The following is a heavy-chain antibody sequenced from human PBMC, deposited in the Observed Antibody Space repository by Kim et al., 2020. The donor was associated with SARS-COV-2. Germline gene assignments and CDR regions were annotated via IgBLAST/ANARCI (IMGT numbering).Heavy chain of an antibody. D-gene: IGHD2-21*02. Sequence: SETLSLTCAVSDGSVTSYHWWTWVRQPPGKGLQWIGEIFRSGSTNYNPSLTSRVMISMDKSENRISLKMNSVTAADTAVYYCARHVTNYDTFEIWGQGTMVPVSS. CDR3: ARHVTNYDTFEI. CDR2: IFRSGST. J-gene: IGHJ3*02. CDR1: DGSVTSYHW. V-gene: IGHV4-4*02.